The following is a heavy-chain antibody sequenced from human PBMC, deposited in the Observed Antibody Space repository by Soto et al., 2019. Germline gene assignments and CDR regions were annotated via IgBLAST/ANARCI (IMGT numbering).Heavy chain of an antibody. CDR1: GGTFSSYA. CDR3: ARTPYSITMIVVVITGWFDP. CDR2: IIPIFGTA. V-gene: IGHV1-69*01. J-gene: IGHJ5*02. Sequence: QLQLVQSGAEVKKPGSSVKVSCKASGGTFSSYAISWVRQAPGQGLEWMGGIIPIFGTANYAQKFQGRVTITADESTSTAYMELSSLRSEDTAVYYCARTPYSITMIVVVITGWFDPWGQGTLVTVSS. D-gene: IGHD3-22*01.